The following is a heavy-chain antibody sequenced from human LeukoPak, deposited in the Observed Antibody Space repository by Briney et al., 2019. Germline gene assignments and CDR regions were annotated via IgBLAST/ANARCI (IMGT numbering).Heavy chain of an antibody. D-gene: IGHD6-13*01. CDR1: GYTFTSYD. CDR3: ATEPFWYSSSWPNWFDP. J-gene: IGHJ5*02. CDR2: MNPNSGNT. Sequence: ASVKVSCKASGYTFTSYDINWVRQATGQGLEWMGWMNPNSGNTGYAQKFQGRVTMTRNTSISTAYMELSSLRSEDTAVYYCATEPFWYSSSWPNWFDPWGQGTLVTVSS. V-gene: IGHV1-8*01.